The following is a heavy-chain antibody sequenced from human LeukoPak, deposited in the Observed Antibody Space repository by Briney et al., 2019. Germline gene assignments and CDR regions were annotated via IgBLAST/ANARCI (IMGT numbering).Heavy chain of an antibody. Sequence: GGSLKLSCAASGFTFSGSAVHWVRQAPGKGLEWVGRIRSKANSYATAYAASVKGRFTISRDDSENTAYLQMNSLKSEDTAVYYCGVGVAVAGTDYWGQGTLVTVSS. V-gene: IGHV3-73*01. CDR3: GVGVAVAGTDY. J-gene: IGHJ4*02. CDR1: GFTFSGSA. D-gene: IGHD6-19*01. CDR2: IRSKANSYAT.